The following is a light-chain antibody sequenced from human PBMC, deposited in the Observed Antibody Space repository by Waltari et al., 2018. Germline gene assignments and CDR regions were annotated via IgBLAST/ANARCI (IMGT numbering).Light chain of an antibody. Sequence: QTVVTQEPSLSVSPGGPVTLTCALSSGAPPSTSYATCYRQSPGQTPRTLVYKANIRSSGVPDRFSGSVLGNKAVLIITGAQAEDESTYYCLLYMGSGIWVFGGGTKLTVL. CDR3: LLYMGSGIWV. CDR1: SGAPPSTSY. CDR2: KAN. V-gene: IGLV8-61*01. J-gene: IGLJ3*02.